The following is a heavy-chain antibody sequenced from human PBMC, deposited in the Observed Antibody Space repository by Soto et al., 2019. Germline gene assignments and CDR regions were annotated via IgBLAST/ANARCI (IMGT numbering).Heavy chain of an antibody. J-gene: IGHJ4*01. CDR1: GGSISSGGYY. D-gene: IGHD2-2*02. V-gene: IGHV4-61*08. CDR2: IYYSGST. CDR3: ARSPIPRYYLAY. Sequence: SVPLSLTCTVSGGSISSGGYYWSWIRQHPGKGLEWIGYIYYSGSTTYNPSLKSRVTISVDTSKNQFSLKLSSVTAADTAVYYCARSPIPRYYLAYWGHGTLVTVSS.